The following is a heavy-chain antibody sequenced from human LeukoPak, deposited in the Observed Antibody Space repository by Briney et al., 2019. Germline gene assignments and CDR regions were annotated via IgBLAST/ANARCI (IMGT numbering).Heavy chain of an antibody. CDR2: IIPIFGTA. V-gene: IGHV1-69*06. CDR1: GYTFTSYA. D-gene: IGHD1-7*01. J-gene: IGHJ4*02. CDR3: ASSLELGYYFDY. Sequence: GASVKVSCKASGYTFTSYAISWVRQAPGQGLEWMGGIIPIFGTANYAQKFQGRVTITADKSTSTAYMELSSLRSEDTAVYYCASSLELGYYFDYWGQGTLVTVSS.